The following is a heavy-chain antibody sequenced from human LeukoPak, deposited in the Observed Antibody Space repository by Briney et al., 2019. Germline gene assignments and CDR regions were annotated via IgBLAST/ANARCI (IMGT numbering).Heavy chain of an antibody. CDR2: IYYSGST. CDR3: ARGVRKDIVVVPTIDY. Sequence: PSETLSLTCTVSGGSISNYYWSWIRQPPGRGLEWIGYIYYSGSTNYNPSLKSRVTISVDTSKNQFSLKLSSVTAADTAVYYCARGVRKDIVVVPTIDYWGQGTLVTVSS. D-gene: IGHD2-2*01. V-gene: IGHV4-59*12. J-gene: IGHJ4*02. CDR1: GGSISNYY.